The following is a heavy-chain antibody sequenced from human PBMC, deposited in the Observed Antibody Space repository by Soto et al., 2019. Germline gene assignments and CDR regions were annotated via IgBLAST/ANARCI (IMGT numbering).Heavy chain of an antibody. CDR3: AKHRLPDVLRYFDWPY. CDR1: GLTFSSYA. J-gene: IGHJ4*02. V-gene: IGHV3-23*01. D-gene: IGHD3-9*01. CDR2: ISGSGGST. Sequence: GGTLRLSCAASGLTFSSYAMSWVRQAPGKGLEWVSAISGSGGSTYYADSVKGRFTISRDNSKNTLYLQVNSLRAEDTAVYYCAKHRLPDVLRYFDWPYWGQGTLVTVSS.